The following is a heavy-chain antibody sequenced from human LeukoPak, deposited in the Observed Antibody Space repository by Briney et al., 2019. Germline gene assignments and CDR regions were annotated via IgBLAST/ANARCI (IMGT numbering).Heavy chain of an antibody. Sequence: GSSVKVSCKASGGTFSSYAISWVRQAPGQGLEWMGGIIPIFGTANYAQKFQGRVTITTDESTSTAYMELSSLRSEDTAVYYCARGYGARTYEAFDIWGQGTMVTVSS. J-gene: IGHJ3*02. V-gene: IGHV1-69*05. CDR2: IIPIFGTA. CDR1: GGTFSSYA. CDR3: ARGYGARTYEAFDI. D-gene: IGHD3-10*01.